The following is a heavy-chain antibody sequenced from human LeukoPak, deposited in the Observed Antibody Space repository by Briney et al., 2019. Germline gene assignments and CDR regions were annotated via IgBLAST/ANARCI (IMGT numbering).Heavy chain of an antibody. CDR2: INNDGSTA. D-gene: IGHD3-3*01. CDR3: ARERARLLEWVDY. V-gene: IGHV3-74*01. CDR1: GFTFSSFW. J-gene: IGHJ4*02. Sequence: GGSLRLSCAASGFTFSSFWMRWVRQAPGKGLVWVSRINNDGSTASYADSVKGRVTISRDNAKNTLYLQMNSLRAEDTAVYYCARERARLLEWVDYWGQGTLVTVSS.